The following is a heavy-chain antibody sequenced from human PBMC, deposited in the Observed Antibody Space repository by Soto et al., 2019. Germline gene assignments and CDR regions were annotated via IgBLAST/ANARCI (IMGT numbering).Heavy chain of an antibody. CDR3: ARGYSSSARYYYYGMDV. CDR2: ISSSSSYI. D-gene: IGHD6-6*01. CDR1: GFTFSSYS. V-gene: IGHV3-21*01. J-gene: IGHJ6*02. Sequence: GGSLRLSCAASGFTFSSYSMNGVRQAPGKGLEWVSSISSSSSYIYYADSVKGRFTISRDNAKNSLYLQMNSLRAEDTAVYYCARGYSSSARYYYYGMDVWGQGTTVTVSS.